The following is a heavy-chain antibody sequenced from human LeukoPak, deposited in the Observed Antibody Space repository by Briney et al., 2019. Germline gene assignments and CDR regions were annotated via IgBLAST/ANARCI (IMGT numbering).Heavy chain of an antibody. CDR1: GFTFSSYS. J-gene: IGHJ4*02. V-gene: IGHV3-48*01. Sequence: GGSLRLSCAASGFTFSSYSMNWVRQAPGKGQEWVSYISSSSSTIYYADSVKGRFTISRDNAKNSLYLQMNSLRAEDTAVYYCARRDDWSDFDYWGQGTLVTVSS. CDR3: ARRDDWSDFDY. CDR2: ISSSSSTI. D-gene: IGHD3-9*01.